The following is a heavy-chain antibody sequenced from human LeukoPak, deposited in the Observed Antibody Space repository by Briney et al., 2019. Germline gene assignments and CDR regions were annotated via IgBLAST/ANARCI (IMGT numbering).Heavy chain of an antibody. J-gene: IGHJ6*02. CDR2: ISYAGSNN. Sequence: PGRSLRLSCAASGFTFSSYTMDWVRQAPGKGLEWVARISYAGSNNYYADSVKGRFTISSGNPKNTLYLQMDSLRAEDTAVYYCARAAHTTYVLGRYYYYAMDVWGQGTTVTVSS. CDR1: GFTFSSYT. CDR3: ARAAHTTYVLGRYYYYAMDV. D-gene: IGHD3-10*01. V-gene: IGHV3-30-3*01.